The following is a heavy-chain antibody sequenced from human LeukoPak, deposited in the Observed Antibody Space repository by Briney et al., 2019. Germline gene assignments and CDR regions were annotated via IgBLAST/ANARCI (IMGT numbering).Heavy chain of an antibody. CDR3: ALSAPHDYSNYVWFDP. CDR1: GFTFSSYS. J-gene: IGHJ5*02. Sequence: GGSLRLSCAASGFTFSSYSMNWVRQAPGKGLEWVSYISSSSSTIYYADSVKGRFTISRDNAKNSLYLQMNSLRAEDTAVYYCALSAPHDYSNYVWFDPWGQGTLVTVSS. D-gene: IGHD4-11*01. V-gene: IGHV3-48*01. CDR2: ISSSSSTI.